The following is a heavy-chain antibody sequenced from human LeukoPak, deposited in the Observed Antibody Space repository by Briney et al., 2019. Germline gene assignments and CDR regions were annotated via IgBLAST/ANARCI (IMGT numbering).Heavy chain of an antibody. Sequence: GESLRLSCAASGFTFSSYAMSWVRQALGKGLEWVSAISGSGGSTYYADSVKGRFTISRDNSKNTLYLQMNSLRAEDTAVYYCAKDRLRWLLYDAFDIWGQGTMVTVSS. V-gene: IGHV3-23*01. CDR3: AKDRLRWLLYDAFDI. D-gene: IGHD2-15*01. CDR1: GFTFSSYA. J-gene: IGHJ3*02. CDR2: ISGSGGST.